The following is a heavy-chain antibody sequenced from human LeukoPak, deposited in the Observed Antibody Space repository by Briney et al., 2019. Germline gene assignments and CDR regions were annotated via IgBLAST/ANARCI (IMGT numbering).Heavy chain of an antibody. CDR2: INTNTGNP. CDR1: GYTFTSYA. D-gene: IGHD3-22*01. V-gene: IGHV7-4-1*02. CDR3: ARLTPGYDSSGYFSY. J-gene: IGHJ4*02. Sequence: ASVKVSCKASGYTFTSYAMNWVRQAPGQGLEWMGWINTNTGNPTYVQGFTGRFVFSLDTSVGTAYLQISSLKAEDTAVYYCARLTPGYDSSGYFSYWGQGTLVTVSS.